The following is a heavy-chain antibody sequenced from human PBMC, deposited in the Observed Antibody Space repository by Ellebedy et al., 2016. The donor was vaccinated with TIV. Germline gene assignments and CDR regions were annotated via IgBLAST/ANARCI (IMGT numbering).Heavy chain of an antibody. CDR1: GGSISSGGNY. Sequence: LRLSCTVSGGSISSGGNYWTWIRQHPGKGLEWIGFIYYSGSTYNNPSLSSRVTMSVDTSKNQFSLNLTSVTAADTAMYYCARGSGWYDPFDLWGQGTLVTVSS. V-gene: IGHV4-31*03. J-gene: IGHJ4*02. CDR2: IYYSGST. D-gene: IGHD6-19*01. CDR3: ARGSGWYDPFDL.